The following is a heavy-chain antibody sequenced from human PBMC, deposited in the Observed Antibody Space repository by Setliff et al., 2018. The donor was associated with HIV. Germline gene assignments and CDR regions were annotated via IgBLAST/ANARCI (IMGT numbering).Heavy chain of an antibody. Sequence: SLRLSCAASGFTFSRFDMNWVRQVPGKGLEWVAYIDSSSETKYYADSVKGRFSISRDNARNSLFLQMNNLRVEDTAVYYCAREGSSGYTGWFDSWGQGTLVTVSS. CDR2: IDSSSETK. D-gene: IGHD3-22*01. CDR1: GFTFSRFD. J-gene: IGHJ5*01. CDR3: AREGSSGYTGWFDS. V-gene: IGHV3-48*03.